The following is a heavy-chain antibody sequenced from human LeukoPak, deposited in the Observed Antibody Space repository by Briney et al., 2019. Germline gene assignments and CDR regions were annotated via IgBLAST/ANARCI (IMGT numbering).Heavy chain of an antibody. CDR2: ISSNGGST. D-gene: IGHD1-1*01. CDR1: GFTFSSYA. CDR3: ARENDWNDGGDAFDI. J-gene: IGHJ3*02. V-gene: IGHV3-64*01. Sequence: GGSLRLSCAASGFTFSSYAMHWVRQAPGKGLEYVSAISSNGGSTYYANSVKGRFTISRDNSKNTLYLQMGSLRAEDTAVYYCARENDWNDGGDAFDIWGQGTMATVSS.